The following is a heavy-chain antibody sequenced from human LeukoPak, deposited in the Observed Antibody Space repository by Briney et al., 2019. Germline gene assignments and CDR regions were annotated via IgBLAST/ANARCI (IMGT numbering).Heavy chain of an antibody. D-gene: IGHD1-14*01. J-gene: IGHJ4*02. Sequence: GGSLRLSCAASGFTFSGSAMHWVRQASGKGLEWVGRIRSKANSYATAYAASVKGRFTISRDDSKNTAYLQMNSLKTEDTAVYYCIAGNLWIGYWGQGTLVTVSS. CDR2: IRSKANSYAT. V-gene: IGHV3-73*01. CDR1: GFTFSGSA. CDR3: IAGNLWIGY.